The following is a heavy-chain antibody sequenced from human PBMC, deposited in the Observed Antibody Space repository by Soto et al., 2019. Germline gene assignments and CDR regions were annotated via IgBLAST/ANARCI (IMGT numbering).Heavy chain of an antibody. D-gene: IGHD3-3*01. CDR1: GFTFSSYR. CDR3: ARDRYYDFWSGYYYDGFDY. J-gene: IGHJ4*02. Sequence: GGSLRLSCAASGFTFSSYRMSWVRQAPGKGLEWVANIKQDGSEKYYVDSVKGRFTISRDNAKNSLYLQMNSLRAEDTAVYYCARDRYYDFWSGYYYDGFDYWGQGTLVTVSS. CDR2: IKQDGSEK. V-gene: IGHV3-7*05.